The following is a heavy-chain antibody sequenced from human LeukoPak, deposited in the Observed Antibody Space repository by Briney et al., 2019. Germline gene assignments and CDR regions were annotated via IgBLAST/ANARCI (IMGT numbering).Heavy chain of an antibody. CDR3: ASGVKYYFDY. V-gene: IGHV4-34*01. J-gene: IGHJ4*02. Sequence: SETLSLTCAVYGGSFSGYYWSWIRQPPGKGLEWIGSIYYSGSTYYNPSLKSRVTISVDTSKNQFSLKLSSVTAADTAVYYCASGVKYYFDYWGQGTLVTVSS. CDR2: IYYSGST. D-gene: IGHD7-27*01. CDR1: GGSFSGYY.